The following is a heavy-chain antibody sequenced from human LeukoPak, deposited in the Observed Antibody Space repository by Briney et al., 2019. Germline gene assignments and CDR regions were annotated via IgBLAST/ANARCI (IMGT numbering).Heavy chain of an antibody. CDR1: GFTFDDYA. CDR3: ARDPVAAAQRGYFDY. D-gene: IGHD6-13*01. Sequence: GRSLRLSCAASGFTFDDYAMHWVRQAPGKGLEWVSGISWNSGSIGYADSVKGRFTISRDNAKNSLYLQMNSLRAEDTALYYCARDPVAAAQRGYFDYWGQGTLVTVSS. V-gene: IGHV3-9*01. J-gene: IGHJ4*02. CDR2: ISWNSGSI.